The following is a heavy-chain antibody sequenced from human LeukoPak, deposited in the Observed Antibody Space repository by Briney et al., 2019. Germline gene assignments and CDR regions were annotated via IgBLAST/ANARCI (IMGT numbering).Heavy chain of an antibody. Sequence: PSETLSLTCTVSIGSISSTNYYWGWIRQPPGKGLEWIGSIYYSGSTYYNPSLKSRVTISVDMSKNQFSLKLSSVTAADTAVYYCARRIGYSGYDAGFDPWGQGTLVTVSS. J-gene: IGHJ5*02. D-gene: IGHD5-12*01. CDR1: IGSISSTNYY. V-gene: IGHV4-39*01. CDR2: IYYSGST. CDR3: ARRIGYSGYDAGFDP.